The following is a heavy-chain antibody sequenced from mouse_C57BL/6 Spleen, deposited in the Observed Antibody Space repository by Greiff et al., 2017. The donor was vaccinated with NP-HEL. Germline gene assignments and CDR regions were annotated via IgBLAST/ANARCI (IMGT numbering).Heavy chain of an antibody. CDR3: ARMSPYAMDY. V-gene: IGHV1-64*01. J-gene: IGHJ4*01. Sequence: QVQLQQPGAELVKPGASVKLSCKASGYSFTSYWMHWVKQRPGQGLEWIGMIHPNSGSTNYNEKFKSKATLTVDKSSSTAYMQLSSLTSEDSAVYYCARMSPYAMDYWGQGTSVTVSS. CDR1: GYSFTSYW. CDR2: IHPNSGST.